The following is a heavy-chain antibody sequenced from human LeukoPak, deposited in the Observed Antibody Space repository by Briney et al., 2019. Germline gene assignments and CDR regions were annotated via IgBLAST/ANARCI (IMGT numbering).Heavy chain of an antibody. J-gene: IGHJ4*02. Sequence: SVKVSCKASGGTFSSYAISWVRQAPGQGLEWMGGIIPIFGTANYAQKFQGRVTITTDESTSTAYMELSSLRSEDTAVYYCAKRRSGSSGWFPFDSWGQGTLVTVSS. V-gene: IGHV1-69*05. D-gene: IGHD6-19*01. CDR1: GGTFSSYA. CDR2: IIPIFGTA. CDR3: AKRRSGSSGWFPFDS.